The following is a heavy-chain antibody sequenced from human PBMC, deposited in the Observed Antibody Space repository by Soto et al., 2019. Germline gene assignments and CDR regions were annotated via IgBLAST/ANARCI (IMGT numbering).Heavy chain of an antibody. J-gene: IGHJ6*03. Sequence: GGSLRLSCAASGFTFSSYSMNWVRQAPGKGLEWVSYISSSSSTIYYADSVKGRFTISRDSAKNSLYLQMNSLRAEDTAVYYCARETTPTYYYFYMDVWGKGTTVTVS. CDR1: GFTFSSYS. CDR3: ARETTPTYYYFYMDV. D-gene: IGHD4-17*01. CDR2: ISSSSSTI. V-gene: IGHV3-48*01.